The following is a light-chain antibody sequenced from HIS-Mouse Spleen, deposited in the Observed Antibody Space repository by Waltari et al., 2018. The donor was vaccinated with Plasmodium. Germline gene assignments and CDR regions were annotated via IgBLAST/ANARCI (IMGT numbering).Light chain of an antibody. J-gene: IGLJ3*02. V-gene: IGLV3-10*01. Sequence: SYELTQPPSVSVSPGQTARITCSGDALPKKYAYWYQQKSGQAPVLVIYEDSKRHSGTPERFSGSSSGTRATLTISGAQVEEEADYYCYSTDSSGNHRVFGGGTKLTVL. CDR3: YSTDSSGNHRV. CDR1: ALPKKY. CDR2: EDS.